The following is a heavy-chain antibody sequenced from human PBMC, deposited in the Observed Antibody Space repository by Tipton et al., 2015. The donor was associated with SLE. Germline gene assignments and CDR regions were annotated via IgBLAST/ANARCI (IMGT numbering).Heavy chain of an antibody. D-gene: IGHD6-13*01. CDR3: ASDKSSSWYGVYMDV. V-gene: IGHV4-31*03. Sequence: TLSLTCTVSGGSISSHYWSWIRRHPGKGLEWIGYIYYSGSTYYNPSLKSRVTISVDTSKNQFSLKLSSVTAADTAVYYCASDKSSSWYGVYMDVWGKGTTVTVSS. J-gene: IGHJ6*03. CDR2: IYYSGST. CDR1: GGSISSHY.